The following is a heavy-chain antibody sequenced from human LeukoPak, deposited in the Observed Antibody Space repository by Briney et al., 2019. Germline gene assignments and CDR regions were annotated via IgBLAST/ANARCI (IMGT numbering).Heavy chain of an antibody. CDR2: TSSNGGST. CDR1: GFTFSSYA. V-gene: IGHV3-64*01. CDR3: ARRRGYSYDLDY. D-gene: IGHD5-18*01. Sequence: GGSLRLSCAASGFTFSSYAMHWVRQAPGKGLEYVSATSSNGGSTYYANSVKGRFTISRDNSKNTLYLQMGSLRAEDMAVYYCARRRGYSYDLDYWGQGTLVTVSS. J-gene: IGHJ4*02.